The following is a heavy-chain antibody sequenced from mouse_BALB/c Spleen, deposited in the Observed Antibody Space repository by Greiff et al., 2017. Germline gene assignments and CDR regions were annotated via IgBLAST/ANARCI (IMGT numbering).Heavy chain of an antibody. CDR3: TRGARFSYYFDD. V-gene: IGHV1S22*01. CDR1: GYTFTSYW. J-gene: IGHJ2*01. CDR2: IYPGSGST. Sequence: LQQPGSELVRPGASVKLSCKASGYTFTSYWMHWVKQRPGQGLEWIGNIYPGSGSTNYDEKFKSKATLTVDTSSSTAYMQLSSLTSEDSAVYYCTRGARFSYYFDDWGQGTTLTVSS.